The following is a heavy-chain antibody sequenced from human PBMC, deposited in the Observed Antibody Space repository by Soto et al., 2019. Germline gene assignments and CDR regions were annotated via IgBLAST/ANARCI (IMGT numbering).Heavy chain of an antibody. J-gene: IGHJ4*02. V-gene: IGHV1-18*01. CDR3: ARDIGSGWYFPWGY. CDR2: ISAYNGNT. CDR1: GYTFTSYG. D-gene: IGHD6-19*01. Sequence: QVQLVQSGAEVKKPGASVKVSCKASGYTFTSYGISWVRQAPGQGLEWMGWISAYNGNTNYAQKLQGRVTMTADTTTSTADMELRSLRSDDTAVYYCARDIGSGWYFPWGYWGQETPVTVSS.